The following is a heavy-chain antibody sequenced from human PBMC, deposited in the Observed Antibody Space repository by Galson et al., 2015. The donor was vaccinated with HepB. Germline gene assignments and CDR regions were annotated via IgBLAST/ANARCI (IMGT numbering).Heavy chain of an antibody. CDR2: ISSSGSYI. V-gene: IGHV3-21*01. CDR3: ARVGSGTGRNFDY. CDR1: GFIFSTYS. D-gene: IGHD3-10*01. J-gene: IGHJ4*02. Sequence: SLRLSCAASGFIFSTYSMNWVRQAPGKGLEWVSSISSSGSYIDYADSVKGRFTISRDNAKNSLYLQMNSLRAEDTAVYYCARVGSGTGRNFDYWGQGTLVTVSS.